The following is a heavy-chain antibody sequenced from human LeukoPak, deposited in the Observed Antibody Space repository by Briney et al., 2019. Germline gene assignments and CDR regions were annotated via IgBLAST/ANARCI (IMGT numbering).Heavy chain of an antibody. J-gene: IGHJ3*02. Sequence: PGGSLRLSCAASGFTFSSYWMSWVSQAPGKGLEWVANIKQDGSEKYYVDSMKGRFTISRDNAKKSLYLQMNSLRAEDTAVYYCARGDYYGSGSSFIDAFDIWGQGTMVTVSS. V-gene: IGHV3-7*04. D-gene: IGHD3-10*01. CDR1: GFTFSSYW. CDR3: ARGDYYGSGSSFIDAFDI. CDR2: IKQDGSEK.